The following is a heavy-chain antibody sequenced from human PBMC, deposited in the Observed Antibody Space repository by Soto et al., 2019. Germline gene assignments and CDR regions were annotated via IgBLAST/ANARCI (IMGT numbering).Heavy chain of an antibody. CDR1: GFTFITST. CDR2: IIPILGIA. J-gene: IGHJ4*02. Sequence: ASVKVSCKASGFTFITSTVQWVRQARGLGLEWMGRIIPILGIANYAQKFQGRVTITADKSTSTAYMELSSLRSEDTAVYYSAIPLRIDFLFDYWGQGTLVTVSP. V-gene: IGHV1-69*02. D-gene: IGHD2-15*01. CDR3: AIPLRIDFLFDY.